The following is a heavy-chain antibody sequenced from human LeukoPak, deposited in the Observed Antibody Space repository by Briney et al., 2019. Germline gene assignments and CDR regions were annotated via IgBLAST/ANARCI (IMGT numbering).Heavy chain of an antibody. D-gene: IGHD5-12*01. J-gene: IGHJ3*02. CDR2: IKSKTDGGTT. V-gene: IGHV3-15*01. CDR3: TTDQGGYSGYIGAFDI. CDR1: GFTFSNSC. Sequence: GGSLTLSCAASGFTFSNSCMSWVRQAPGKGLEWVCPIKSKTDGGTTDYDGSVKGRFTISRDDSKNTLYLQMNSLKAEDTAVYYCTTDQGGYSGYIGAFDIWGQGTMVTVSS.